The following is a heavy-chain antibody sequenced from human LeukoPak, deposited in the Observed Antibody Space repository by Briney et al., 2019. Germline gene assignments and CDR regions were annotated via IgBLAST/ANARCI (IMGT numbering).Heavy chain of an antibody. J-gene: IGHJ4*02. CDR3: ARERSLVLGYFDY. CDR1: GGSISSYY. D-gene: IGHD3-3*02. Sequence: SETLSLTCTVSGGSISSYYWSWIRQPPGKGLEWIGYIYYSGSTNYNPSLKSRVTISVDTSKNQFSLKLSSVTAADTAVYYCARERSLVLGYFDYWGQGTLVTVSP. CDR2: IYYSGST. V-gene: IGHV4-59*01.